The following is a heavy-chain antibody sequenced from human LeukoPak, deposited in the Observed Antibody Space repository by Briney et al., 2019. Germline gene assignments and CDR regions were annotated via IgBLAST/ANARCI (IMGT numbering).Heavy chain of an antibody. CDR2: ISSSGSTI. CDR3: ARERMMGYNRFDP. J-gene: IGHJ5*02. CDR1: GLTFSSYE. V-gene: IGHV3-48*03. Sequence: PGGSLRLSCAAAGLTFSSYEMNWVRQAPGKGLEWVSYISSSGSTIYYADSVKGRFTISRDNPKNSLYLQMNSLRAEDTAVYYCARERMMGYNRFDPWGQGTLVTVSS. D-gene: IGHD2-15*01.